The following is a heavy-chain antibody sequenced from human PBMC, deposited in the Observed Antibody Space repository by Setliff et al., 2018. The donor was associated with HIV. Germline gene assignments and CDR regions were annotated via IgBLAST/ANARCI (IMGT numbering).Heavy chain of an antibody. Sequence: SETLSLTCNVSGASLSTDKYYWAWIRQTPGKTLDWLATIYYSGNTYYNPSLKSRVFISIDASKNQLSLRLTSVTAADTAVYYCARDPWVRGVIMAPDYWGQGTLVTVSS. D-gene: IGHD3-10*01. CDR1: GASLSTDKYY. V-gene: IGHV4-39*07. CDR3: ARDPWVRGVIMAPDY. CDR2: IYYSGNT. J-gene: IGHJ4*02.